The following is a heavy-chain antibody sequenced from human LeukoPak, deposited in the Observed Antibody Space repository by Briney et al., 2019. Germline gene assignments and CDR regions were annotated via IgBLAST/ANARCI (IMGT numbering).Heavy chain of an antibody. CDR3: AKDMSAFSNTVTTFLRCRY. CDR2: IWYDGSNK. CDR1: GFTFSSYG. V-gene: IGHV3-30*02. D-gene: IGHD4-11*01. Sequence: GGSLRLSCAASGFTFSSYGMHWVRQAPGKGLEWVAVIWYDGSNKYYADSVKGRFTISRDNSKNTLYLQMNSLRAEDTAVYYCAKDMSAFSNTVTTFLRCRYWGQGTLVTVSS. J-gene: IGHJ4*02.